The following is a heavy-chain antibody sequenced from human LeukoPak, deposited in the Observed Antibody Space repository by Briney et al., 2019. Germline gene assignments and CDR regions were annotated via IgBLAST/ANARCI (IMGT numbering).Heavy chain of an antibody. V-gene: IGHV4-31*03. Sequence: SQTLSLTCTVSGGSISSGGYYWSWIRQHPGKGLEWIGYIHYSGSTNYNPSLKSRVTISVDTSKNQFSLNLSSVTAADTAVYYCARDRTEIVGTTLYYYYGIDVWGQGTTVTVSS. CDR2: IHYSGST. CDR1: GGSISSGGYY. J-gene: IGHJ6*02. D-gene: IGHD1-26*01. CDR3: ARDRTEIVGTTLYYYYGIDV.